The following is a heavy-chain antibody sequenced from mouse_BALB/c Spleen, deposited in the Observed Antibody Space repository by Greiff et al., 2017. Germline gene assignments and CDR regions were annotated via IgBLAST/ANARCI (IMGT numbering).Heavy chain of an antibody. V-gene: IGHV3-2*02. D-gene: IGHD1-1*01. Sequence: DVKLQESGPGLVKPSQSLSLTCTVTGYSITSDYAWNWIRQFPGNKLEWMGYISYSGSTSYNPSLKSRISITRDTSKNQFFLQLNSVTTEDTATYYCASLLRYPYYAMDYWGQGTSVTVSS. CDR1: GYSITSDYA. CDR2: ISYSGST. J-gene: IGHJ4*01. CDR3: ASLLRYPYYAMDY.